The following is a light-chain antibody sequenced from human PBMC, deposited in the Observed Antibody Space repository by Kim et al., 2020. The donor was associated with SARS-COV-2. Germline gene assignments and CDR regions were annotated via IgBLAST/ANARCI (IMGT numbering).Light chain of an antibody. J-gene: IGLJ2*01. Sequence: ALGQRARITFQGDSLRSFYASWYQQKPGQAPVLVIYDKNNRPSGIPDRFSGSRSGNTASLTITGAQAEDEADYYCNSRDSSGNHVVFGGGTQLTVL. V-gene: IGLV3-19*01. CDR3: NSRDSSGNHVV. CDR2: DKN. CDR1: SLRSFY.